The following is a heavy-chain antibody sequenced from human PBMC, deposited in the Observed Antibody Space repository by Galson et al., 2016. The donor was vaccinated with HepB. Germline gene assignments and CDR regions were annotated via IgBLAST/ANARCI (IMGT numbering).Heavy chain of an antibody. D-gene: IGHD2-2*01. CDR3: AIASPAFDF. CDR2: IYYSGRT. CDR1: GGSISRSTYY. J-gene: IGHJ4*02. V-gene: IGHV4-39*02. Sequence: SETLSLTCTVSGGSISRSTYYWGWVRQPPGKGLEWIGSIYYSGRTYYNPSLMSRVTISVDTSKKHFSLKVSSGTAGDTAVYYCAIASPAFDFWGQGTLVTVSS.